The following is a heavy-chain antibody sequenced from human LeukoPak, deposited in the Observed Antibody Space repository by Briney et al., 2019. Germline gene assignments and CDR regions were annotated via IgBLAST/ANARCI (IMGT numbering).Heavy chain of an antibody. CDR3: ARGDRYSYGLLFDY. Sequence: ALVKVSCKASGYTFTSYGISWVRQAPGQGLKWMGWISAYNGNTNYAQKLQGRVTMTTDTSTSTAYMELRSLRSDDTAVYYCARGDRYSYGLLFDYWGQGTLVTVSP. V-gene: IGHV1-18*04. CDR2: ISAYNGNT. J-gene: IGHJ4*02. CDR1: GYTFTSYG. D-gene: IGHD5-18*01.